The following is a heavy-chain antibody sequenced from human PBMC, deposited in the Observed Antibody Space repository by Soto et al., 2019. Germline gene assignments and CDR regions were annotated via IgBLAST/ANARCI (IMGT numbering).Heavy chain of an antibody. D-gene: IGHD3-10*01. CDR3: ATTGSSAYYYGSGGWFDP. V-gene: IGHV4-4*02. CDR2: AYHSGST. Sequence: NPSETLSLTCAVSGGSIISNNCLILFRHPPGKVLEWLGEAYHSGSTNYSPSLKSRVTISVDKSKNQFSLKLTSVTAADTAVYYCATTGSSAYYYGSGGWFDPWGQGTLVTVSS. CDR1: GGSIISNNC. J-gene: IGHJ5*02.